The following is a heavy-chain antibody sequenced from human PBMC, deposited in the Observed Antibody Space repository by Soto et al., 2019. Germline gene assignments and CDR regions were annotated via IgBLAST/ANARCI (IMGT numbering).Heavy chain of an antibody. V-gene: IGHV1-18*04. D-gene: IGHD6-13*01. CDR1: GYTFTSYG. J-gene: IGHJ4*02. Sequence: GASVKVSCKASGYTFTSYGISWVRQAPGQGLEWMGWISAYNGNTNYAQKLQGRVTMTTDTSTSTAYMELRSLRSEDTAVYYCAREGQQLVLELAPIPFDYWGQGTLVTVS. CDR3: AREGQQLVLELAPIPFDY. CDR2: ISAYNGNT.